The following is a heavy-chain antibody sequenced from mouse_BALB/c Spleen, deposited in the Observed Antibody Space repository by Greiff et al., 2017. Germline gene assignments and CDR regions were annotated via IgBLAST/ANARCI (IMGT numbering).Heavy chain of an antibody. CDR3: TRGGFYAMDY. J-gene: IGHJ4*01. V-gene: IGHV1-15*01. Sequence: VQLQQSGAELVRPGASVTLSCKASGYTFTDYEMHWVKQTPVHGLEWIGAIDPETGGTAYNQKFKGKATLTADKSSSTAYMELRSLTSEDSAVYYCTRGGFYAMDYWGQGTSVTVSS. CDR1: GYTFTDYE. CDR2: IDPETGGT.